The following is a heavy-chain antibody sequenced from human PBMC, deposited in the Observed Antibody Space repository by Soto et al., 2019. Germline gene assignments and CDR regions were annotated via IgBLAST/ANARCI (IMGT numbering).Heavy chain of an antibody. D-gene: IGHD3-10*01. CDR1: GYTFTSYG. Sequence: ASVKVSCKASGYTFTSYGISWVRQAPGQGLEWMGWISAYNGNTNYAQKLQGRVTMTTDTSTSTAYMELRSLRSDDTAVYYCARGPALWFGEIYFDYWGQGTLVTVSS. V-gene: IGHV1-18*01. J-gene: IGHJ4*02. CDR2: ISAYNGNT. CDR3: ARGPALWFGEIYFDY.